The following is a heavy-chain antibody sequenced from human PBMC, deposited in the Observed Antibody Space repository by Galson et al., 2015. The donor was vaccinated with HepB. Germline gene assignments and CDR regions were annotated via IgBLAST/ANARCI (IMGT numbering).Heavy chain of an antibody. CDR3: ARDSGYSPYYNWFDP. CDR2: IWYDGSNK. Sequence: SLRLSCAASGFTFSSYGMHWVRQAPGKGLEWVAVIWYDGSNKYYADSVKGRFTISRDNSKNTLYLQMNSLRAEDTAVYYCARDSGYSPYYNWFDPWGQGTLVTVSS. V-gene: IGHV3-33*01. CDR1: GFTFSSYG. D-gene: IGHD5-18*01. J-gene: IGHJ5*02.